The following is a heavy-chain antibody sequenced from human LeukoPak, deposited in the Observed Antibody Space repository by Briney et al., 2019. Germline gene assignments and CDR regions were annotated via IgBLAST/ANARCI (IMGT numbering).Heavy chain of an antibody. V-gene: IGHV1-69*13. CDR2: IIPIFGTA. D-gene: IGHD2-2*01. J-gene: IGHJ6*03. Sequence: SVKVSCKASGGTFSSYAISWVRQAPGQGLEWMGGIIPIFGTANYAQKFQGKVTITADESTSTAYMELSSLRSEDTDVYYCASQRGDIVVVPAATTDNYYYYYMDVWGKGTTVTVSS. CDR1: GGTFSSYA. CDR3: ASQRGDIVVVPAATTDNYYYYYMDV.